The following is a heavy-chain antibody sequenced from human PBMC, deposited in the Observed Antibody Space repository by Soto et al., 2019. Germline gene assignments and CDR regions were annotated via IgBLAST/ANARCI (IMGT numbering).Heavy chain of an antibody. Sequence: PSETLSLTCTASGSSITSSYWSWIRRPPGKGLEWIAYIYDTGISGYTPSTSYNPSLKTRVTMSVDTSKSKFSLKLTSVTAADTAVYYCARGEDAFFYYGLDVWGQGITVTVS. V-gene: IGHV4-59*01. CDR1: GSSITSSY. CDR2: IYDTGISGYTPST. J-gene: IGHJ6*02. CDR3: ARGEDAFFYYGLDV.